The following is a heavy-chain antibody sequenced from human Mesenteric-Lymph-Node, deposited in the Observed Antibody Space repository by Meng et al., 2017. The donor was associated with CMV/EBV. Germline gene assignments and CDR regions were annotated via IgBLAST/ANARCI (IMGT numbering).Heavy chain of an antibody. Sequence: ASVKVSCKASGYTFTGYYIHWVRQAPGQGLEWMGWINPNSGGTNYAQKFQGRVTMTRDTSISTAYMELSRLRSDDTAVYYCARGEYSNHFYFYYGMDVWGQGTTVTVSS. V-gene: IGHV1-2*02. CDR3: ARGEYSNHFYFYYGMDV. J-gene: IGHJ6*02. CDR2: INPNSGGT. CDR1: GYTFTGYY. D-gene: IGHD6-13*01.